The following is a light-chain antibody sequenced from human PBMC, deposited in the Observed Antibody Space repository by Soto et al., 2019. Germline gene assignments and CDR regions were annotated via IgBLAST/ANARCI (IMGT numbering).Light chain of an antibody. Sequence: QSVLTQPPSVSGAPGQGVTISCTGNSSNIGAGHDVHWYQKLPGTGPKLLIFGNTNRPSGVPDRFSGSKSGTSASLAITGLQAEDEADYHCQSYDTSLIMAFGGGTKLTVL. CDR2: GNT. V-gene: IGLV1-40*01. J-gene: IGLJ2*01. CDR3: QSYDTSLIMA. CDR1: SSNIGAGHD.